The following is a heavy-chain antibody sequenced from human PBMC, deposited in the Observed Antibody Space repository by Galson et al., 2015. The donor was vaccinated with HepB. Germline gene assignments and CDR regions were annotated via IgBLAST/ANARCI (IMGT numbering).Heavy chain of an antibody. D-gene: IGHD1-26*01. CDR1: GFTFSSYA. CDR3: AKGGASGNYFEY. V-gene: IGHV3-23*01. CDR2: ISGSGGST. J-gene: IGHJ4*02. Sequence: SLRLSCAASGFTFSSYAMSWVRQAPGKGLEWVSGISGSGGSTYYADSVKGRFTISRDNSKNTLYLQMNSLRAEDTAVYYCAKGGASGNYFEYWGQGTLVTVSS.